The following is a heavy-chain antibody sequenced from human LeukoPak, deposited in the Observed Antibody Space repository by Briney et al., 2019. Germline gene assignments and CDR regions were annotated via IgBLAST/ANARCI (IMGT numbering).Heavy chain of an antibody. J-gene: IGHJ4*02. CDR3: ARDIPGYSSSWYPFDY. V-gene: IGHV3-21*01. D-gene: IGHD6-13*01. Sequence: GGCLRLSCAASGFTFSRYSMNWVRQAPGKGLEWVSSISSSSSYIYYADSVKGRFTISRDNAKNSLYLQMNSLRAEDTAVYYCARDIPGYSSSWYPFDYWGQGTLVTVSS. CDR2: ISSSSSYI. CDR1: GFTFSRYS.